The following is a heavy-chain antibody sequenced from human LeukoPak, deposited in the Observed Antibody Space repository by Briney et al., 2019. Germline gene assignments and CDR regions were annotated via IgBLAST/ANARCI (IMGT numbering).Heavy chain of an antibody. CDR3: ARMSSGTYGGIDF. Sequence: PSETLSLSCTVSGGSISSYYWSWIRQPAGEGLGWIGRIYSSGSTNHNPSLKSRVTLSVATSKNQFSLKLSSVTAADTAVYYRARMSSGTYGGIDFWGQGTLVTVSS. J-gene: IGHJ4*02. CDR1: GGSISSYY. D-gene: IGHD1-26*01. CDR2: IYSSGST. V-gene: IGHV4-4*07.